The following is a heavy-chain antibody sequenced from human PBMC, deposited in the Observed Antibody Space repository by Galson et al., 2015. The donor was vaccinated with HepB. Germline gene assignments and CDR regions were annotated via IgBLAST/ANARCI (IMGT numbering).Heavy chain of an antibody. V-gene: IGHV1-69*13. J-gene: IGHJ3*01. D-gene: IGHD4-17*01. CDR1: GGTFSSYT. Sequence: SVKVSCKVSGGTFSSYTITWVRQAPGQGLEWMGGIILLFATTNYAQKFQGRVTITADESSSTAYMELSSLRSEDTAVYYCAGSPYGDFVAAFDVWGQGTMVTVSS. CDR2: IILLFATT. CDR3: AGSPYGDFVAAFDV.